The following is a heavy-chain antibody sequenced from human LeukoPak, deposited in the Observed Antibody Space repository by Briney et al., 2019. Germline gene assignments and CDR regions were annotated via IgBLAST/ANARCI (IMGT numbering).Heavy chain of an antibody. V-gene: IGHV3-21*01. CDR2: ISSSSSYI. J-gene: IGHJ4*02. CDR1: GFTFSTYS. D-gene: IGHD2-2*01. CDR3: ARDHDCSSSICYSV. Sequence: GALRLSCAASGFTFSTYSMNWVRQAPGKGLEWVSSISSSSSYIYYADSVKGRFTISRDNAKNSLYLQMNSLRAEDTAVYYCARDHDCSSSICYSVWGQGTLVTVSS.